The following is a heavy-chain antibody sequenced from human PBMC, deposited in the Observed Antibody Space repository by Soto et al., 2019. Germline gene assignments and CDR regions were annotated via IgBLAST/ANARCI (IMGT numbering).Heavy chain of an antibody. CDR3: AIGGSY. D-gene: IGHD3-16*01. CDR2: ISGSGGST. J-gene: IGHJ4*02. CDR1: GLTLSNYG. V-gene: IGHV3-23*01. Sequence: GGSLRLSCAASGLTLSNYGMSWVRQAPGKGLEWVSGISGSGGSTYYADSVKGRFTISRDNSKNTLYLQMNSLRAEDTAVYYCAIGGSYWGQGTLVTVSS.